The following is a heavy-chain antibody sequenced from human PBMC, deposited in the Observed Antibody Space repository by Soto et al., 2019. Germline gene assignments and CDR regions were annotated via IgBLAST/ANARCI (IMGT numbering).Heavy chain of an antibody. CDR1: GGSISSGDYY. CDR2: IYYSGST. CDR3: ARFTAMVSVYYYGMDV. D-gene: IGHD5-18*01. J-gene: IGHJ6*02. Sequence: SETLSLTCTVSGGSISSGDYYWSWIHQPPGKGLEWIGYIYYSGSTYYNPSLKSRVTISVDTSKNQFSLKLSSVTAADTAVYYCARFTAMVSVYYYGMDVWGQGTTVTVSS. V-gene: IGHV4-30-4*01.